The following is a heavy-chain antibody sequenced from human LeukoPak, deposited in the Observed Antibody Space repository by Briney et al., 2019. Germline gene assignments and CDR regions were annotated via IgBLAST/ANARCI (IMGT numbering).Heavy chain of an antibody. Sequence: GGSQTLSCAASGFTFRSYAMTWVRQAPGKGLEWVSAVTGSGSSTYYADSVEGRFTISRDNSKNTLYMQMSSLRAEDTAIYYCAKSGSYDSSGPGAYWGQGALVT. CDR3: AKSGSYDSSGPGAY. V-gene: IGHV3-23*01. CDR1: GFTFRSYA. J-gene: IGHJ4*02. D-gene: IGHD3-22*01. CDR2: VTGSGSST.